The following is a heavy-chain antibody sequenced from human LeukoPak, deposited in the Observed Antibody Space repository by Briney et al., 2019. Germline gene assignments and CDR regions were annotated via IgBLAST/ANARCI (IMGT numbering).Heavy chain of an antibody. V-gene: IGHV3-64*01. CDR3: ARDEGDYAVGLDY. D-gene: IGHD4-17*01. CDR2: ISNTGIDT. J-gene: IGHJ4*02. CDR1: GFTFSRYA. Sequence: GGSLRLSCATSGFTFSRYAIHWVRQAPGKGLEYVSAISNTGIDTYYANSVKGRFTISRDNSKNTLYLQMNSLRAEDTAVYYCARDEGDYAVGLDYWGQGTLVTVSS.